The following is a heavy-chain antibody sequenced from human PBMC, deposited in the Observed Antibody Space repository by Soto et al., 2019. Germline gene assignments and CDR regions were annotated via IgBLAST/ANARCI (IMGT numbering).Heavy chain of an antibody. CDR2: ISYDGSNK. D-gene: IGHD6-6*01. J-gene: IGHJ4*02. Sequence: GGSLRLSCAASGFTFSSYGMHWVRQAPGKGLEWVAVISYDGSNKYYADSVKGRFTISRDNSKNTLYLQMNSLRAEDTAVYYCASIAARPGVYWGQGTLVTVSS. V-gene: IGHV3-30*03. CDR1: GFTFSSYG. CDR3: ASIAARPGVY.